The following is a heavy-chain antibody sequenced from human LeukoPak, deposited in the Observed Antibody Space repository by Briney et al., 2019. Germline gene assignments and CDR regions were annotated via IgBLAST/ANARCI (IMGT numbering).Heavy chain of an antibody. CDR3: ARDYCSGTSCYYYYYYYMDV. J-gene: IGHJ6*03. Sequence: SETLSLTCTVSGYSISSGYYWGWIRQPPGKGLEWIGSIYYSGSTYYNPSLKSRVTISADTSKNQFSLKLSSVTAADTAVYYCARDYCSGTSCYYYYYYYMDVWGKGTTVTVSS. V-gene: IGHV4-38-2*02. CDR1: GYSISSGYY. D-gene: IGHD2-2*01. CDR2: IYYSGST.